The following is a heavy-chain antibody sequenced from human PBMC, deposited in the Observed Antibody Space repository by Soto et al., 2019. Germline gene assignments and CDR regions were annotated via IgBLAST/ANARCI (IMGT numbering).Heavy chain of an antibody. D-gene: IGHD4-17*01. J-gene: IGHJ4*02. CDR3: ARDPKTYGGQHWAFNYFDS. Sequence: QVQLVESGGGVVQPGRSLRLSCAASGFSFSISPMHWVRQAPGKGPEWVALISYDGTNKFYADAVKGRFTISRDNSKSTIYLQVDSLRPEDAAVYYCARDPKTYGGQHWAFNYFDSWGQGTLVTVSS. V-gene: IGHV3-30-3*01. CDR2: ISYDGTNK. CDR1: GFSFSISP.